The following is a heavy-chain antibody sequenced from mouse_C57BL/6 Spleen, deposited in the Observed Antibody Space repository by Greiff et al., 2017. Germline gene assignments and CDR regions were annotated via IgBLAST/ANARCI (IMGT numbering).Heavy chain of an antibody. D-gene: IGHD1-1*01. CDR2: IDPEDGDT. Sequence: EVQLVESGAELVRPGASVKLSCTASGFNIKDYYMHWVQQRPEQGLEWIGRIDPEDGDTEYAPKFPGQAIMTADPSSNTAYLQLSSLKSEDTAVYYCTTSNYYGTVDYWGQGTTLTVSS. CDR3: TTSNYYGTVDY. V-gene: IGHV14-1*01. J-gene: IGHJ2*01. CDR1: GFNIKDYY.